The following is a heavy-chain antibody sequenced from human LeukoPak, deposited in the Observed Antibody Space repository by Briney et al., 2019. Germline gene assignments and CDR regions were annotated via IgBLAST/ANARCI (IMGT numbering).Heavy chain of an antibody. D-gene: IGHD6-13*01. CDR2: MNPNSGNT. Sequence: ASVKVSCKASGYTFTSYDINWVRQATGQGLEWMGWMNPNSGNTGYAQKFQGRVTMTRNTSISTAYMELSSLRSEDTAVYYCARGSSSWYARKPNWFDPWGQGTLVTDSS. CDR3: ARGSSSWYARKPNWFDP. CDR1: GYTFTSYD. J-gene: IGHJ5*02. V-gene: IGHV1-8*01.